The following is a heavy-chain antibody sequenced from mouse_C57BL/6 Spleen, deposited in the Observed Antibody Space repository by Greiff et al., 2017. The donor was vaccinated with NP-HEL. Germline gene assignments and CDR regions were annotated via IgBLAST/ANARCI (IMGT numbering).Heavy chain of an antibody. Sequence: QVQLKQPGAELVKPGASVKLSCKASGYTFTSYWMHWVKQRPGRGLEWIGRIDPNSGGTKYNEKFKSKATLTVDKPSSTAYMQRSSLTSEDSAVYYCARWDYDYDADGPWFADWGQGTLVTVSA. CDR1: GYTFTSYW. V-gene: IGHV1-72*01. CDR3: ARWDYDYDADGPWFAD. J-gene: IGHJ3*01. CDR2: IDPNSGGT. D-gene: IGHD2-4*01.